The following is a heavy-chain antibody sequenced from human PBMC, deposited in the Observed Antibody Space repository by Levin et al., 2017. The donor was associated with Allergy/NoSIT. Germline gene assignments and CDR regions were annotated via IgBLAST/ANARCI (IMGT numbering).Heavy chain of an antibody. Sequence: QTLSLTFTFSGFSLSSSEVGVGWIRQPPGKALEWLALIYWDDDKRYSPSLKSRLTITKDTSKNQVVLTMTDMDPVDTATYYCARHDYDSIGYSPPFDYWGQGTLVTVSS. D-gene: IGHD3-22*01. J-gene: IGHJ4*02. V-gene: IGHV2-5*02. CDR1: GFSLSSSEVG. CDR3: ARHDYDSIGYSPPFDY. CDR2: IYWDDDK.